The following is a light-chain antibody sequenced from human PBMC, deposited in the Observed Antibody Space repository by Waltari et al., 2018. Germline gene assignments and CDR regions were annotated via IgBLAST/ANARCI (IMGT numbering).Light chain of an antibody. CDR2: RNN. CDR3: AAWDDSLSGHMV. V-gene: IGLV1-47*01. Sequence: QSILTQPTSASGTPGQRVTISCSGSSPNIGSNSVSWYQEVPGTAPKLLIYRNNQRPSGVPDRLPGSKSGTSASLAISGLRSEEEAHYYCAAWDDSLSGHMVFGGGTKLTVL. J-gene: IGLJ2*01. CDR1: SPNIGSNS.